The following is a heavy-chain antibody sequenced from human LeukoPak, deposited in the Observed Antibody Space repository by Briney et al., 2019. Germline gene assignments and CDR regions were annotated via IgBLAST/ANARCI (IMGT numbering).Heavy chain of an antibody. CDR1: GFTFSSYG. CDR3: ATLSGGGIAVAGPQPNTFDP. Sequence: GGSLRLSCAASGFTFSSYGMHGVRQAPGKGLEWVAVISYDGSNKYYADSVKGRFTISRDNSKNTLYLQMNSLRAEDTAVYYCATLSGGGIAVAGPQPNTFDPWGQGTLVTVSS. V-gene: IGHV3-30*03. CDR2: ISYDGSNK. J-gene: IGHJ5*02. D-gene: IGHD6-19*01.